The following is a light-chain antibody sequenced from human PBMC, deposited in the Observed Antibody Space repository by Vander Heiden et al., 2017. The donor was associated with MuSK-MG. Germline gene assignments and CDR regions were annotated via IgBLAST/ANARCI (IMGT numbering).Light chain of an antibody. CDR1: SSDFGGYNY. V-gene: IGLV2-11*01. CDR2: DGR. Sequence: QSALTQPRSVSGSPGQSGTISCTGTSSDFGGYNYVSCYQQHPGKAPTLMIYDGRKRPSGVPDRFSGSKSGNTASLTISGLQAEDEADYYCCSYAGSYPVVFGGGTKLTVL. CDR3: CSYAGSYPVV. J-gene: IGLJ2*01.